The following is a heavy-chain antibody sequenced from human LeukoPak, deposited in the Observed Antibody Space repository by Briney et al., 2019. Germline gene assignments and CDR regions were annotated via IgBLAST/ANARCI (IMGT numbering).Heavy chain of an antibody. CDR2: IRSRDRTI. CDR1: GFTFSTYS. Sequence: GGSLRLSCAASGFTFSTYSINWVRQAPGKGLEWVSYIRSRDRTIYYADSVKGRFTISTDNAENSLYLQMNSLRAEDTAVYYCAELGITMIGGVWGKGTTVTISS. CDR3: AELGITMIGGV. D-gene: IGHD3-10*02. J-gene: IGHJ6*04. V-gene: IGHV3-48*01.